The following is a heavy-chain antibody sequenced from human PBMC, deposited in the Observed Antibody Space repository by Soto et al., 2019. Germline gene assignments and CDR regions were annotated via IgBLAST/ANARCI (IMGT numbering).Heavy chain of an antibody. V-gene: IGHV5-51*01. CDR3: ARLGGSYYPDAFDI. D-gene: IGHD1-26*01. CDR1: GCSCASYC. CDR2: IYPGDSDT. J-gene: IGHJ3*02. Sequence: SKVAGCSCASYCSRWMLKMRGKGLEWMGIIYPGDSDTRYSPSFQGQVTISADKSISTAYLQWSSLKASDTAMYYCARLGGSYYPDAFDIWGQGTMVTVSS.